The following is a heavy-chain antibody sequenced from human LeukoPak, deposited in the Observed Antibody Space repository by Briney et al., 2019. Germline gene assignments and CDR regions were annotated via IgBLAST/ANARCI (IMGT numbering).Heavy chain of an antibody. V-gene: IGHV3-48*03. CDR2: ITSSGGTI. J-gene: IGHJ4*02. CDR3: ARESFGNYDRRARYFDY. Sequence: PGGSLRLSXAASGFTLSSHEMNWVRQAPGKGLEWVSYITSSGGTIYYADSVKGRFTISRDNAKNSLYLQMNSLRAEDTAVYYCARESFGNYDRRARYFDYWGQGTLVTVSS. CDR1: GFTLSSHE. D-gene: IGHD3-22*01.